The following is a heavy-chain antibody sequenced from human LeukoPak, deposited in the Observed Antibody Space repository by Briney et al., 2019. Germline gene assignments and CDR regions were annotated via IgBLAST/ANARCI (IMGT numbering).Heavy chain of an antibody. D-gene: IGHD1-26*01. CDR3: ARGLSGSYWDF. CDR1: GGSISSYY. J-gene: IGHJ4*02. Sequence: SETLSLTCSVSGGSISSYYWTWIRRPPEKGLEWIGHIYYGGSINYNPSLKSRVTISVDASKKQFFLKLTSVTAADTAVYYCARGLSGSYWDFWGQGTLVTVSS. V-gene: IGHV4-59*01. CDR2: IYYGGSI.